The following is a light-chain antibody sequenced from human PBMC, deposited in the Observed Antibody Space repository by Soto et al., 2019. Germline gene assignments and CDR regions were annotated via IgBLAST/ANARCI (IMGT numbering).Light chain of an antibody. CDR3: QQGSSSPLT. J-gene: IGKJ4*01. CDR1: QTISTY. CDR2: AAS. V-gene: IGKV1-39*01. Sequence: DIQMTQSPSSLSASVGDRVTITCRASQTISTYLNCYQQRPGKAPKVLIYAASSLQSGDQSRYSGSGSGTEFTLTISGLQPEALATYHWQQGSSSPLTVGCGTRVDI.